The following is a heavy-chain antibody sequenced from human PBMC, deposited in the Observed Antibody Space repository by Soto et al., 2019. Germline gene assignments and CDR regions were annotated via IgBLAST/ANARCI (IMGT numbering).Heavy chain of an antibody. V-gene: IGHV1-69*06. J-gene: IGHJ6*02. CDR1: GGTFSSYA. CDR2: IIPIFGTA. CDR3: ARVNDYYYGMDV. Sequence: SVKVSCKASGGTFSSYAISWVRQAPGQGLEWMGGIIPIFGTANYAQKFQGRVTVTADKSTSTAYMELSSLRSEDTAVYYCARVNDYYYGMDVWGQGTTVTVSS.